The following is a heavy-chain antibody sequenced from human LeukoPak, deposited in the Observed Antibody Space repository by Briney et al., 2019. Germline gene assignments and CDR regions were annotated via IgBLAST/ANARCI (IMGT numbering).Heavy chain of an antibody. D-gene: IGHD3-9*01. V-gene: IGHV4-4*07. CDR3: ARGWIGRGYDILTGFSRRAYYFDY. CDR2: IYTSGST. Sequence: SETLSLTCTVSGGSISSYYWSWIRQPAGKGLEWIGRIYTSGSTNYNPSLKSRVTMSVDTSKNQFSLKLSSVTAADTAVYYCARGWIGRGYDILTGFSRRAYYFDYWGQGTLVNVSS. CDR1: GGSISSYY. J-gene: IGHJ4*02.